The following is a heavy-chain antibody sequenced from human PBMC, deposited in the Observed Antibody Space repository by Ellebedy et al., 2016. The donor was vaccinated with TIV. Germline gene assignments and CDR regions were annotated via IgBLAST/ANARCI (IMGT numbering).Heavy chain of an antibody. CDR1: SGSFSDYY. Sequence: MPSETLSLTCAVYSGSFSDYYWTWIRPPPGKGLEWIGEITHSGSTNYNPSLKSRLVISVDTSKKQFSLQLRSVIVADTAMYYCASTNYGSGSCPNWGRGTLVTVSS. J-gene: IGHJ4*02. D-gene: IGHD3-10*01. CDR3: ASTNYGSGSCPN. V-gene: IGHV4-34*01. CDR2: ITHSGST.